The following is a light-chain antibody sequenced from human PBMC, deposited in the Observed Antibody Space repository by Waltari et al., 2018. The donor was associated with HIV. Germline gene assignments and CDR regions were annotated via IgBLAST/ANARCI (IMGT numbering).Light chain of an antibody. CDR2: DDN. Sequence: SYVLTQPPSVSVAPGQTASITCGGANIRTQNVHWYQKKPGQAPVLVVYDDNSRPSGIPERFSGSNSGSTATLTISRVEAGDEADFYCQVWDGSSAHVIFGGGTKLTVL. CDR3: QVWDGSSAHVI. V-gene: IGLV3-21*02. CDR1: NIRTQN. J-gene: IGLJ2*01.